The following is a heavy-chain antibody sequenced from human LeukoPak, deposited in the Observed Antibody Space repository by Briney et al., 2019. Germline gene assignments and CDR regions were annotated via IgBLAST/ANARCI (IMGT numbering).Heavy chain of an antibody. CDR2: ISVSGKT. D-gene: IGHD3-9*01. V-gene: IGHV3-23*01. CDR1: GFTFSTYG. J-gene: IGHJ6*03. Sequence: PGGSLRLSCAASGFTFSTYGMSWVRQAPGEGLEWVSGISVSGKTYYADSVKGRFTISRDNYKNTLYLQMNSLRAEDTAVYYCARGALRYFDWLLYRGPGPYYYMDVWGKGTTVTVSS. CDR3: ARGALRYFDWLLYRGPGPYYYMDV.